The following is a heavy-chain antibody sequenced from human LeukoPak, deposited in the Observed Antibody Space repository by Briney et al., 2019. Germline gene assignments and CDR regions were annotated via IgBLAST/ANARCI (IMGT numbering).Heavy chain of an antibody. V-gene: IGHV3-15*01. J-gene: IGHJ1*01. CDR3: TSTGASDGNYEYFQH. D-gene: IGHD1-26*01. Sequence: GGSLRLSCAASGFTFSSYEINWVRQAPGKGLEWVGRIKSKTDGGTTDYAAPVKGRFTISRDDSKSTLYLQMNNLRTEDTAVYYCTSTGASDGNYEYFQHWGQGTLVTVSS. CDR1: GFTFSSYE. CDR2: IKSKTDGGTT.